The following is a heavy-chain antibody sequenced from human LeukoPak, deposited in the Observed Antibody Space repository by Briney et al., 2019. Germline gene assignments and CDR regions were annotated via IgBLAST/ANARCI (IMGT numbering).Heavy chain of an antibody. D-gene: IGHD3-3*01. J-gene: IGHJ6*03. CDR3: ARVKDYDFWSGYSHYYYYYYMDV. CDR2: MNPNSGNT. Sequence: RASVKVSCMASGYTFTSYDINWVRQATGQGLEWMGWMNPNSGNTGYAQKFQGRVTMTRNTSISTAYMELSSLRSEDTAVYYCARVKDYDFWSGYSHYYYYYYMDVWGKGTTVTVSS. V-gene: IGHV1-8*01. CDR1: GYTFTSYD.